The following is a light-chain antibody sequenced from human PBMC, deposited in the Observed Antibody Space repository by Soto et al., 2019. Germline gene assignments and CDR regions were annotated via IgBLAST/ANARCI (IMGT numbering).Light chain of an antibody. CDR3: QQYNNYSRT. Sequence: DIQMTQSPSTLSASVGDRVTITCRASQSISNWLAWYQQKPGKAPKLLIYKASTLESGVPSRFSGSGSGTEFTLTISSLQPDDFATYYCQQYNNYSRTFGQGTKVDIK. V-gene: IGKV1-5*03. J-gene: IGKJ1*01. CDR2: KAS. CDR1: QSISNW.